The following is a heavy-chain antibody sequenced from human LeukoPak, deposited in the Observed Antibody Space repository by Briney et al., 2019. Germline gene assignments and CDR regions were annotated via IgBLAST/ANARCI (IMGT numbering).Heavy chain of an antibody. CDR3: ARVARPTYYYDSSGYGDY. CDR1: GGSISSSSYY. Sequence: SETLSLTCTVSGGSISSSSYYWGWIRQPPGKGLEWIGSIYYSGSTYYNPSLKSRVTISVDTSKNQFSLKLSSVTAADTAVYYCARVARPTYYYDSSGYGDYWGQGTLVTVSS. D-gene: IGHD3-22*01. J-gene: IGHJ4*02. V-gene: IGHV4-39*01. CDR2: IYYSGST.